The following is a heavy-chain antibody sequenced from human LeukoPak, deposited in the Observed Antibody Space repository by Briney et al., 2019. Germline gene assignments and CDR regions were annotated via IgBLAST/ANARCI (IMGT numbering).Heavy chain of an antibody. J-gene: IGHJ6*02. CDR3: ARGEALRQNYGMDV. Sequence: SETPSLICTVSGGSINGYYWSWIRQPPGKGLEWIGYIYFSGSTDYNPSLKSQVTISVDTSKNQFFLKLTSVTAADTAVYYCARGEALRQNYGMDVWGQGTTVTVSS. CDR2: IYFSGST. CDR1: GGSINGYY. V-gene: IGHV4-59*01.